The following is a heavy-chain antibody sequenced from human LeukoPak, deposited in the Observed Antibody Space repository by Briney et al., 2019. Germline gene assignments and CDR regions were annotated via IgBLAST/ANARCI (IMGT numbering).Heavy chain of an antibody. CDR3: AKRSYCSGPGCHHIEY. D-gene: IGHD2-8*02. J-gene: IGHJ4*02. V-gene: IGHV3-23*01. CDR2: ISGSAGST. CDR1: GFTFSACL. Sequence: PGGSLGLSCAASGFTFSACLMSWVRQAPGKGIEWVSTISGSAGSTYYADSVKGRFTISRDNSKNTLFLQMNSMRVEDTAVYYCAKRSYCSGPGCHHIEYWGQGTLVTVSS.